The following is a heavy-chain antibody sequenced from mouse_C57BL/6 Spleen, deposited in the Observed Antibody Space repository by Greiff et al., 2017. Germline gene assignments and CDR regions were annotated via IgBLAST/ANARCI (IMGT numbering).Heavy chain of an antibody. CDR3: ARGSPLRYAMDY. Sequence: EVKLVESGGGLVKPGGSLKLSCAASGFTFSSYAMSWVRQTPEKRLEWVATISDGGSYTYYPDNVKGRFTISRDNAKNNLYLQMSHLTSEDTAMYYCARGSPLRYAMDYWGQGTSVTVSS. V-gene: IGHV5-4*03. D-gene: IGHD1-1*01. J-gene: IGHJ4*01. CDR1: GFTFSSYA. CDR2: ISDGGSYT.